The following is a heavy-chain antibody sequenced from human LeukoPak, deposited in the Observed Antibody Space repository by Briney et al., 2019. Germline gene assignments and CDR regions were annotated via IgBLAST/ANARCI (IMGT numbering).Heavy chain of an antibody. J-gene: IGHJ4*02. CDR1: GFSFSNYG. D-gene: IGHD6-13*01. CDR2: VWYDGTNK. CDR3: ARTNIIVAVGYRLFAD. V-gene: IGHV3-33*01. Sequence: PGRSLRLSCAASGFSFSNYGMHWVRQAPGKGLEWVADVWYDGTNKHYADSVKGRFTISRDNAKNSLYLQMNSLRAEDTAVYYCARTNIIVAVGYRLFADWGQGTLVTVSS.